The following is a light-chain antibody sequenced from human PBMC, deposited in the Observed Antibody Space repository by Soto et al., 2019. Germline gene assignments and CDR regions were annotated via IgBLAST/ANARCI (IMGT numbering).Light chain of an antibody. Sequence: QSALAQPASVSGSPGQSITISCTGTSSDVGGYNYVSWYQQHPDKAPRLMIYDVSNRPSGVSDRFSGSKSGDTASLTISGLQAEDEADYYCTSFTSRHTDVFGTGTKGTV. J-gene: IGLJ1*01. CDR3: TSFTSRHTDV. CDR2: DVS. CDR1: SSDVGGYNY. V-gene: IGLV2-14*03.